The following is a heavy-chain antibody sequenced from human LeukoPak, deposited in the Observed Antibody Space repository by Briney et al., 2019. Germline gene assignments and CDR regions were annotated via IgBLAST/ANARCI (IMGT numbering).Heavy chain of an antibody. CDR2: ITSNGGST. Sequence: PGGSLRLSCSASGFTFSTNSMHWVRQAPGKGLEFVSAITSNGGSTYYADSVKGRFTISRDNAKNTVYLQMNSLRVEDMAVYYCAKTYSRESGYDFFFHYWGQGTRVTVSS. CDR3: AKTYSRESGYDFFFHY. V-gene: IGHV3-64*04. J-gene: IGHJ4*02. CDR1: GFTFSTNS. D-gene: IGHD5-12*01.